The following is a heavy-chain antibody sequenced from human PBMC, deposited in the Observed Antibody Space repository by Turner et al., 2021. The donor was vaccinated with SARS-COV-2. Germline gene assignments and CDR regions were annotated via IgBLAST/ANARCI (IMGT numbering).Heavy chain of an antibody. Sequence: QVQLQESGPGVVKPSQTLSLTCTVSGGSISSGGHYWSWIRQHPGKGLEWIGYMYYSGSTYYNPSLKSRVTISEDTSQNQFSLKLSSVTAADTAVYYCARAVVADTLHDAFDMWGQGTVVTVSS. CDR2: MYYSGST. J-gene: IGHJ3*02. V-gene: IGHV4-31*03. CDR1: GGSISSGGHY. CDR3: ARAVVADTLHDAFDM. D-gene: IGHD2-15*01.